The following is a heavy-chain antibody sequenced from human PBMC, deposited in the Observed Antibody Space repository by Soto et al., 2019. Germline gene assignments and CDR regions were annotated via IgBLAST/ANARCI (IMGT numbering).Heavy chain of an antibody. CDR2: ISAYNGNT. D-gene: IGHD3-9*01. J-gene: IGHJ6*03. Sequence: QVQLVPSGAEVKKPGASVKVSCKASGYTCTSYGISWVRPAPGQGLEWMGWISAYNGNTNYAQKLQGRVTMTTETSTSTAYMELRSLRSDDTAVYYCARTFDDAGYYYYMDVWGKGTTVTFSS. CDR1: GYTCTSYG. V-gene: IGHV1-18*01. CDR3: ARTFDDAGYYYYMDV.